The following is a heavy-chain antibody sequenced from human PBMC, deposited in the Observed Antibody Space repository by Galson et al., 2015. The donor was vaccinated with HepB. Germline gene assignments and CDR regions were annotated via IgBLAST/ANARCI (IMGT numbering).Heavy chain of an antibody. CDR3: ASTSGWYEGATFDY. V-gene: IGHV4-39*01. D-gene: IGHD6-19*01. CDR2: IYYSGST. J-gene: IGHJ4*02. CDR1: GGSISSSSYY. Sequence: LSLTCTVSGGSISSSSYYWGWIRQPPGKGLEWIGSIYYSGSTYYNPSLKSRVTISVDTSKNQFSLKLSSVTAADTAVYYCASTSGWYEGATFDYWGQGTLVTVSS.